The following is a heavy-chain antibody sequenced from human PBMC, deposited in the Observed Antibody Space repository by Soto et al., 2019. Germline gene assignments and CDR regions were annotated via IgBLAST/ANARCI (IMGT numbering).Heavy chain of an antibody. CDR2: IKSKTDGGTT. CDR3: TTGLGYCSSTSCYNLRAFDI. CDR1: GFTFINAW. J-gene: IGHJ3*02. Sequence: GGSLRLSCAASGFTFINAWMSWVRQAPGKGLEWVGRIKSKTDGGTTDYAAPVKGRFTISRDDSKNTLYLQMNSLKTEDTAVYYCTTGLGYCSSTSCYNLRAFDIWGQGTMVTVSS. D-gene: IGHD2-2*02. V-gene: IGHV3-15*01.